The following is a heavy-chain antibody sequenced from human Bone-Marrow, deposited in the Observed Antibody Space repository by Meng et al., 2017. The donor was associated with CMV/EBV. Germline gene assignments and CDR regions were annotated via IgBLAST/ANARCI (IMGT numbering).Heavy chain of an antibody. CDR1: GYTFTGYY. CDR2: INPNSGGT. J-gene: IGHJ3*02. Sequence: ASVKVSCKASGYTFTGYYMHWVRQAPGQGLEWMGWINPNSGGTNYAQKFQGRVTMTRDTSISTAYMELSRPRSDDTAVYYCARGKLGGRGAFDIWGQGTMVTV. V-gene: IGHV1-2*02. CDR3: ARGKLGGRGAFDI. D-gene: IGHD1-26*01.